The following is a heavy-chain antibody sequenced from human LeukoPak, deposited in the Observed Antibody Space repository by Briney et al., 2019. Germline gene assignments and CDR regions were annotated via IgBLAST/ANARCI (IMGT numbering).Heavy chain of an antibody. J-gene: IGHJ4*02. Sequence: GGSLRLSCAASGFTVSSNYMSWVRQAPGKGLEWVSVIYSGGSTNYADSVKGRFTISRDNSKNTLYLQMNSLRAEGTSVYYCAAGYSSSWYGSEKYDYWGQGTLVTVSS. CDR2: IYSGGST. D-gene: IGHD6-13*01. V-gene: IGHV3-66*01. CDR1: GFTVSSNY. CDR3: AAGYSSSWYGSEKYDY.